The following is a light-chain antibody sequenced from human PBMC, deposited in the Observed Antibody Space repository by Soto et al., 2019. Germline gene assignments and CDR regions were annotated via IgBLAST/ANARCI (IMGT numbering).Light chain of an antibody. V-gene: IGKV3-20*01. CDR1: QSLNTNS. CDR2: AAS. CDR3: QQYNAAPLT. J-gene: IGKJ3*01. Sequence: EIVLTQSPGTLSLSPGERATLSCRASQSLNTNSLAWYQQKPGQTPRLLIYAASTRDTDIPDRFIGSGSGTDFALTITRLEPEDVALYYCQQYNAAPLTFGPGTKLDVK.